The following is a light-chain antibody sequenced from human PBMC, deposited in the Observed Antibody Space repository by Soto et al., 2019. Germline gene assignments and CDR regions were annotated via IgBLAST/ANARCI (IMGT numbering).Light chain of an antibody. CDR2: GAS. CDR1: QSVSSSY. J-gene: IGKJ1*01. Sequence: EIVLTQSPGTLSLSPGERATLSCRASQSVSSSYLAWYQQKPGQAPRLLIYGASSRATGIPDRFSGSGSGPDFTLTISSLEPEDFAVYYWQQYGSSPTWTFGQGTKVEIK. CDR3: QQYGSSPTWT. V-gene: IGKV3-20*01.